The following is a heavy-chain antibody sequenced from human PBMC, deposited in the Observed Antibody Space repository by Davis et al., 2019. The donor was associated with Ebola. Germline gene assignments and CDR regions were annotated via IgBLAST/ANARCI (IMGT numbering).Heavy chain of an antibody. CDR3: VTMAAF. Sequence: PGGSLRLSCAASGFTFSRYWMHWVRQAPGKGLVWVSRISTDVSSTSYADSVKGRFTISRDNAKNTLFLQMDSLKTEDTGIYFCVTMAAFWGQGTLVTVSS. CDR1: GFTFSRYW. CDR2: ISTDVSST. D-gene: IGHD2-8*01. J-gene: IGHJ4*02. V-gene: IGHV3-74*01.